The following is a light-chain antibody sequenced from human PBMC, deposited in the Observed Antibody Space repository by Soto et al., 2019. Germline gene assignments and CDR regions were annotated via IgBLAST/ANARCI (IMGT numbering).Light chain of an antibody. V-gene: IGKV3-20*01. CDR2: GAS. Sequence: EIVLTQSPGTLSLSPGERATLSCRASQSISSSYLAWYQQKPGQAPRLLIYGASRRATGIPDRFSGSGSGTKFTLSISSLQSEDFAVYYCQQYNNWPITFGQGTRLEIK. CDR1: QSISSSY. J-gene: IGKJ5*01. CDR3: QQYNNWPIT.